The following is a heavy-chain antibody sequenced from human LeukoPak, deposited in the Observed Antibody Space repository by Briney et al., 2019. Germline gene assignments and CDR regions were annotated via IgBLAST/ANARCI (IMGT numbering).Heavy chain of an antibody. CDR3: AKDYVSGSYPFGYFDY. CDR2: ISGSGGST. CDR1: GFTLSSYA. J-gene: IGHJ4*02. D-gene: IGHD3-16*01. Sequence: PGASLRLSCAASGFTLSSYAMSWVRQAPGKGLEWVSAISGSGGSTYYADSVKGRFTISRDNSKNTLYLQMNSLRAEDTAVYYCAKDYVSGSYPFGYFDYWGQGTLVTVSS. V-gene: IGHV3-23*01.